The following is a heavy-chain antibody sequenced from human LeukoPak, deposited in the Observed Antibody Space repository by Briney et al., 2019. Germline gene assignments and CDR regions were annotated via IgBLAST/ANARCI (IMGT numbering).Heavy chain of an antibody. V-gene: IGHV1-69*06. Sequence: SVTVSCKASGGSFNSYAITWVRQAPGQGLEWMGRIIPVFGSSNYAQKFQDRVTLTADIASNTAYMELNSLTSEDTAVYFCAKQGGARQDYYMDVWGNGTTVIVSS. CDR1: GGSFNSYA. J-gene: IGHJ6*03. CDR3: AKQGGARQDYYMDV. CDR2: IIPVFGSS. D-gene: IGHD1-26*01.